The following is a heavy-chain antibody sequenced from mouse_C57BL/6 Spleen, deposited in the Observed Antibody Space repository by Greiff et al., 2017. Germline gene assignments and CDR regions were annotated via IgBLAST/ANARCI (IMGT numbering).Heavy chain of an antibody. CDR3: ARQYGTYWYFDV. V-gene: IGHV5-9*01. CDR1: GFTFSSYT. CDR2: ISGGGGNT. J-gene: IGHJ1*03. D-gene: IGHD1-1*01. Sequence: EVMLVESGGGLVKPGGSLKLSCAASGFTFSSYTMSWVRQTPEKRLEWVATISGGGGNTYYPDSVKGRFTISRDNAKTTLYMQMSSLRSEDTALYYCARQYGTYWYFDVWGTGTTVTVSS.